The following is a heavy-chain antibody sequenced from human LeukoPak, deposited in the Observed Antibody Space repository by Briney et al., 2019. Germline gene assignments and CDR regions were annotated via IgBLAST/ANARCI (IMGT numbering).Heavy chain of an antibody. V-gene: IGHV3-48*03. D-gene: IGHD2-2*02. J-gene: IGHJ4*02. CDR2: ISTSGSTI. CDR3: ARDPGYCSSTSCYKFFDY. CDR1: GFTFSGYE. Sequence: PGGSLRLSCAASGFTFSGYEMNWVRQAPGKGLEWVSYISTSGSTIYYADSVKGRFTVSRDNVKNSLYLQMNSLRAEDTADYYCARDPGYCSSTSCYKFFDYWGQGTLVTVSS.